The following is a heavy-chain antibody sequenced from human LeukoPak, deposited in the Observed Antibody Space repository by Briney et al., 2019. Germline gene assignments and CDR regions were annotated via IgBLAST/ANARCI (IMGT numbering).Heavy chain of an antibody. Sequence: SETLSLTCTVSGGSISSYYWSWIRQPPGKGLGWIGYIYYSGSTNYNPSLKSRVTISVDTSKNQFSLKLSSVTAADTAVYYCARARPVRVTIFGVVPNFDYWGQGTLVTVSS. D-gene: IGHD3-3*01. CDR2: IYYSGST. CDR1: GGSISSYY. V-gene: IGHV4-59*01. J-gene: IGHJ4*02. CDR3: ARARPVRVTIFGVVPNFDY.